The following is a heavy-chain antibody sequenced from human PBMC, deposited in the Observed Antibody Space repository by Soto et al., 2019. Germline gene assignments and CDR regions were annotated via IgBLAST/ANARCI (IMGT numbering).Heavy chain of an antibody. J-gene: IGHJ4*02. CDR1: GGSISSSNW. CDR2: IYHSGST. CDR3: ARHFSVDYFDY. Sequence: SETLSLTCAVSGGSISSSNWWSWVRQPPGKGLEWIGEIYHSGSTNYNPSPKSRVTISVDKSKNQFSLKLSSVTAADTAVYYCARHFSVDYFDYWGQGALVTVSS. V-gene: IGHV4-4*02.